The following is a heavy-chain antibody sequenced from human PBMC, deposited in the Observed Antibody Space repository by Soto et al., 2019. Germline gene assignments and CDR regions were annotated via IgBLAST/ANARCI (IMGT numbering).Heavy chain of an antibody. Sequence: GASVKVYWKAAGGTFSRYSISWVRQAPGQGLEWMGGIIPIFGTANYAQKFQGRVTITADKSTSTAYMELSSLRSEDTAVYYCARDLGYSFPGYYYGMDVWGQGTTVTVSS. CDR2: IIPIFGTA. J-gene: IGHJ6*02. V-gene: IGHV1-69*06. CDR1: GGTFSRYS. CDR3: ARDLGYSFPGYYYGMDV. D-gene: IGHD5-18*01.